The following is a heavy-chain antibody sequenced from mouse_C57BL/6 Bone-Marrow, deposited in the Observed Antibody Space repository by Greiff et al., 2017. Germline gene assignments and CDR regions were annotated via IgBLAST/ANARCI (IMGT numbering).Heavy chain of an antibody. CDR3: ARPPYYYGSSPGYFDV. CDR2: ISSGSSTI. CDR1: GFTFSDYG. Sequence: EVKLMESGGGLVKPGGSLKLSCAASGFTFSDYGMHWVRQAPEKGLEWVAYISSGSSTIYYADTVKGRFTISRDNAKNTLFLQMTSLRSEDTAMYYCARPPYYYGSSPGYFDVWGTGTTVTVSS. D-gene: IGHD1-1*01. V-gene: IGHV5-17*01. J-gene: IGHJ1*03.